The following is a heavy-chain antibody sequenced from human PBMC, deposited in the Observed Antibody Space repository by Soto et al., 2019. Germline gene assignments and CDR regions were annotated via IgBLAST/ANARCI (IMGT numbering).Heavy chain of an antibody. Sequence: ESGGGLVKPGGSLRLSCAASGFTFSDYYMSWIRQAPGKGLEWVSYISSSSSYTNYADSVKGRFTISRDNAKNSLYLQMNSLRAEDTAVYYCARDYGDYDYYYYGMDVWGQGTTVTVSS. CDR3: ARDYGDYDYYYYGMDV. CDR2: ISSSSSYT. CDR1: GFTFSDYY. J-gene: IGHJ6*02. D-gene: IGHD4-17*01. V-gene: IGHV3-11*06.